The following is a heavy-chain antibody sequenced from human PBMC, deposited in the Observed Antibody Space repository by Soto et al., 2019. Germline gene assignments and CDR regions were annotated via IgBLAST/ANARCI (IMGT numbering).Heavy chain of an antibody. D-gene: IGHD3-3*01. CDR1: GFPFISYW. J-gene: IGHJ5*02. CDR2: LNSDGSST. CDR3: ARVDDYDFWSGYYTGNGWFAP. Sequence: EVQLVESGGGLVQPGGSLSLSCAASGFPFISYWMHWVRQAPGKGLVWVSRLNSDGSSTSYADSVKGRFTISRDNAKNTLYLQMNSRRAEDTAVYYCARVDDYDFWSGYYTGNGWFAPWGQGTLVTVSS. V-gene: IGHV3-74*01.